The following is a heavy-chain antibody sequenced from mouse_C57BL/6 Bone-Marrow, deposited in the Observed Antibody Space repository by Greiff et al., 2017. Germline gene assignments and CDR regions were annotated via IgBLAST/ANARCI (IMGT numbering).Heavy chain of an antibody. CDR1: GYTFTSYW. J-gene: IGHJ1*03. CDR2: IDPSDSYT. V-gene: IGHV1-50*01. D-gene: IGHD2-5*01. Sequence: QVQLQQPGAELVKPGASVKLSCKASGYTFTSYWMQWVKQRPGQGLEWIGEIDPSDSYTNYNQKFKGKATLTVDTSSSTAYMQLSSLTSEDSAVYYCARGAYYSNYVYFDVWGTGTTVTVSS. CDR3: ARGAYYSNYVYFDV.